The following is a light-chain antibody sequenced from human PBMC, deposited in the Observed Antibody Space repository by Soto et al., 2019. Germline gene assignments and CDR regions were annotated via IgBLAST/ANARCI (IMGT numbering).Light chain of an antibody. CDR3: QKYNSAPLT. Sequence: DIQMTQSPSSLSASVGGRVTITCRASQGISTYLAWYQQKPGKVPKLLIYAASTLQSGVPSRFSGSGSGTEFTLTFSSLQHEDVATYYCQKYNSAPLTFGGGTKVEIK. J-gene: IGKJ4*01. V-gene: IGKV1-27*01. CDR2: AAS. CDR1: QGISTY.